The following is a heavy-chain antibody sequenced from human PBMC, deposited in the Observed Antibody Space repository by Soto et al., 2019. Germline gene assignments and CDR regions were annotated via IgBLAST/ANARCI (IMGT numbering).Heavy chain of an antibody. CDR2: INHSGST. D-gene: IGHD3-3*01. CDR1: GGSFSGYY. CDR3: ARGRAVPIFGVVIRTPTYGTDV. J-gene: IGHJ6*02. Sequence: SETLSLTCAVYGGSFSGYYWSWIRQPPGKGLEWIGEINHSGSTNYNPSLKSRVTISVDTSKNQFSLKLSSVTAADTAVYYCARGRAVPIFGVVIRTPTYGTDVWGQGTTVTVSS. V-gene: IGHV4-34*01.